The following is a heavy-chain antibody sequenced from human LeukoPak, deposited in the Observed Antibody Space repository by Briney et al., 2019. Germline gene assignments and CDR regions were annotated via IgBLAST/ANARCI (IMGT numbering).Heavy chain of an antibody. D-gene: IGHD6-19*01. Sequence: GGSLRLSCAAAGFTFDDYAMHWVRQAPGKSLEWGSTINWNSGRMEYADSVKGRFTISRDNAKNSLYLQMNSLRDEDTALYYCAKDGQRRAVSVVTYMDVWGKGTTVTVSS. CDR2: INWNSGRM. CDR1: GFTFDDYA. CDR3: AKDGQRRAVSVVTYMDV. V-gene: IGHV3-9*01. J-gene: IGHJ6*03.